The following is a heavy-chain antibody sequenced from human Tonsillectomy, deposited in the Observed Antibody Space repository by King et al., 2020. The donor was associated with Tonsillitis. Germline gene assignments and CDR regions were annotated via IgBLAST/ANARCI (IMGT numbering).Heavy chain of an antibody. CDR1: GASISNGDYY. J-gene: IGHJ4*02. D-gene: IGHD3/OR15-3a*01. CDR2: ISYSGSN. V-gene: IGHV4-31*03. CDR3: ASYAYTFWTSIG. Sequence: MQLQESGPGLVKPSQTLSLTCTVSGASISNGDYYWSWIRQHPGKGLEWIGDISYSGSNYYDPSLQRRVTMSVDTFKNQLPLKLSSVAAADSAVYYCASYAYTFWTSIGWGQGTLVTVSS.